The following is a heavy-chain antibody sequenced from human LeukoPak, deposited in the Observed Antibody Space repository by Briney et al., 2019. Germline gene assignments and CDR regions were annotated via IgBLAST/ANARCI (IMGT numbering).Heavy chain of an antibody. V-gene: IGHV4-59*01. Sequence: SETLSLTCTVSGVSISNYYWSWIRQPPGKGLEWIGYIHYSGGTKYNPSLKSRVTMSVDTSKNQFYLKVNSVTAADTAVYYCTRGTVTTAYFDYWGQGILVTVSS. CDR1: GVSISNYY. J-gene: IGHJ4*02. CDR2: IHYSGGT. CDR3: TRGTVTTAYFDY. D-gene: IGHD4-17*01.